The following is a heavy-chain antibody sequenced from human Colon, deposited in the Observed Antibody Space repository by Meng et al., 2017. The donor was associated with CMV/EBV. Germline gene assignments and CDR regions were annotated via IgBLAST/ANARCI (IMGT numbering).Heavy chain of an antibody. D-gene: IGHD2-21*01. Sequence: ASVKVSCKASGYTFTGYYMHWVRRAPGQGLEWMGWINPRSGGTNYAQKFQGRVTMTRDTSISTAYMELSSLRSDDTAVYYCARVFCGDDCPPWGQGTLVTVSS. V-gene: IGHV1-2*02. J-gene: IGHJ5*02. CDR3: ARVFCGDDCPP. CDR2: INPRSGGT. CDR1: GYTFTGYY.